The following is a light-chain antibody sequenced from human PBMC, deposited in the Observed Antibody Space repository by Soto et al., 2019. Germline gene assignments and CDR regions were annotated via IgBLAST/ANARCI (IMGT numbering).Light chain of an antibody. Sequence: DIVMTQSPDSLAVSLGERATINCKSSQSVVYSSNNKNYLAWYQQKPGQPPKLLIYWASTQESGVPDRFTGSGSGTDFTLTISSLQAEDVAVYYCQQYHSTPWTFGQGTKVEIK. V-gene: IGKV4-1*01. CDR3: QQYHSTPWT. J-gene: IGKJ1*01. CDR1: QSVVYSSNNKNY. CDR2: WAS.